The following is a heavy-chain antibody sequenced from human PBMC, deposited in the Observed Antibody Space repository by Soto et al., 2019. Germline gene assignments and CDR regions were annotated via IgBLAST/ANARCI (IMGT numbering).Heavy chain of an antibody. D-gene: IGHD3-16*01. CDR2: IYWDDGK. CDR3: VHRQRLPPRTCSHP. V-gene: IGHV2-5*02. J-gene: IGHJ5*02. Sequence: SGPTLVNPTQTLTLTCTFSGFSLSTTGVGVGWIRQPPGKALECLAIIYWDDGKRYKPSLRNRLTITKDTSKNQVVLTMTNMDPLNTAKYYCVHRQRLPPRTCSHPGGQETQATFPS. CDR1: GFSLSTTGVG.